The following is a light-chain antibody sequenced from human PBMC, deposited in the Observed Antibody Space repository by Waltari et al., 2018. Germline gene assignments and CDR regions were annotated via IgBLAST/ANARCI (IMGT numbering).Light chain of an antibody. V-gene: IGKV3-15*01. CDR1: QIIYDN. J-gene: IGKJ5*01. CDR3: QQYNRWPPIT. CDR2: RAS. Sequence: EVVMTQSPATLSVSPGERATLPCRANQIIYDNLAWYQHKTGQAPRLLIYRASNRANGIPARFSGRGSGTEFTLTISSLQSEDSAVYYCQQYNRWPPITFGQGTRLEIK.